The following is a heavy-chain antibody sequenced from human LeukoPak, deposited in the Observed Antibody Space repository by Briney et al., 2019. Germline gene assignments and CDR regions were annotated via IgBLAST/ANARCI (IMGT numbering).Heavy chain of an antibody. Sequence: GGSLRLSCAASGFTFDDYAMHWVRQAPGKGLEWVALISWEGQTTYYADSVGGRFTISRDNSKNSLYLQTNSLRTEDTAFYYCTRDTDYGSATNYFDSWGQGTLVSVSS. D-gene: IGHD3-10*01. V-gene: IGHV3-43*01. CDR3: TRDTDYGSATNYFDS. CDR1: GFTFDDYA. CDR2: ISWEGQTT. J-gene: IGHJ4*02.